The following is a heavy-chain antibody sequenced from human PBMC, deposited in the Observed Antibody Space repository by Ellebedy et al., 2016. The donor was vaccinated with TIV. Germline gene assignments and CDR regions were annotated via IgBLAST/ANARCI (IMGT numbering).Heavy chain of an antibody. V-gene: IGHV1-18*01. J-gene: IGHJ4*02. CDR2: ISPYNGNT. CDR1: GYSFSDYG. CDR3: ATGAVAGEY. Sequence: ASVKVSXKASGYSFSDYGISWVRQAPGQGLEWMGWISPYNGNTLYAQKFQGRVTMTEDTSTDTAYMELSSLRAEDTAVYYCATGAVAGEYWGQGTLVTVSS. D-gene: IGHD6-19*01.